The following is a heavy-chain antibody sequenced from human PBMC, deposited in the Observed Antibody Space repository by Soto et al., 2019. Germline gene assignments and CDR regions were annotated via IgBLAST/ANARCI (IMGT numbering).Heavy chain of an antibody. D-gene: IGHD6-13*01. Sequence: PGGSLRLSCAASGFTFSSYAMSWVRQAPGKGLEWVSAISGSGGSTYYADSVKGRFTISRDNSKNTLYLQMNSLRAEDTAVYYCAKVSHYSSSWYAGTFDYWGQGTLVTVS. CDR1: GFTFSSYA. V-gene: IGHV3-23*01. CDR3: AKVSHYSSSWYAGTFDY. CDR2: ISGSGGST. J-gene: IGHJ4*02.